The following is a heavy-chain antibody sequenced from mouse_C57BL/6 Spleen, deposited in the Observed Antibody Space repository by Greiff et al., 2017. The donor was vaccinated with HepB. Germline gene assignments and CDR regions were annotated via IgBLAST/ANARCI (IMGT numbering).Heavy chain of an antibody. J-gene: IGHJ4*01. V-gene: IGHV5-17*01. CDR1: GFTFSDYG. Sequence: EVKLQESGGGLVKPGGSLKLSCAASGFTFSDYGMHWVRQAPEKGLEWVAYISSGSSTIYYADTVKGRFTISRDNAKNTLFLQMTSLRSEDTAMYYCGGGSMDYWGQGTSVTVSS. CDR2: ISSGSSTI. CDR3: GGGSMDY.